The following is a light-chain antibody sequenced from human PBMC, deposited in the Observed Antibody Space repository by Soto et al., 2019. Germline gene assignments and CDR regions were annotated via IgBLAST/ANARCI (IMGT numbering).Light chain of an antibody. CDR2: GAS. CDR1: QSVSSN. J-gene: IGKJ5*01. Sequence: ELVIPQSPVTLSVSRGERATLFCIASQSVSSNLAWYQPKPRQAPRLLIYGASTRATGIPARFSGSGSGTEFTLTISSLQSEDFAVYYCQQYNDWPPRITFGQGTRLEIK. CDR3: QQYNDWPPRIT. V-gene: IGKV3-15*01.